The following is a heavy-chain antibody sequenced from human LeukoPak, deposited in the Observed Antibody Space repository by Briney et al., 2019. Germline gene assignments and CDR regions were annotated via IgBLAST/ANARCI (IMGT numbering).Heavy chain of an antibody. CDR3: ARGSSPSLYCSSTSCYLSGGGFDY. CDR2: IYGSGST. V-gene: IGHV4-59*11. D-gene: IGHD2-2*01. J-gene: IGHJ4*02. CDR1: GDSLSSHY. Sequence: PSETLSLTCTVSGDSLSSHYWSWIRQPPGRGLEWIGYIYGSGSTHHDPSLRSRVTISENTSKNQFSLKLTSVTAANTAVYYCARGSSPSLYCSSTSCYLSGGGFDYWGQGTLVTVSS.